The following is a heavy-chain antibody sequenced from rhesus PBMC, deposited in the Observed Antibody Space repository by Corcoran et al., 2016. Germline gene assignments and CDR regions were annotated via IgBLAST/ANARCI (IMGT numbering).Heavy chain of an antibody. D-gene: IGHD5-42*01. J-gene: IGHJ4*01. Sequence: QVTLKESGPALVKPTQPLTLTCTFSGFSLTTSGMGVGWIRPPPGKALEWLALIYWDDDKRYSTSLKSRLTISKDTSKNQVVLTMTNMDPVDTATYYCARGAGGDTVGTLGFDYWGQGVLVTVSS. CDR1: GFSLTTSGMG. V-gene: IGHV2-174*01. CDR2: IYWDDDK. CDR3: ARGAGGDTVGTLGFDY.